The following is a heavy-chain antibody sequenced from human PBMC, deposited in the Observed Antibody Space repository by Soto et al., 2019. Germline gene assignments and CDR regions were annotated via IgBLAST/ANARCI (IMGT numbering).Heavy chain of an antibody. CDR3: AKDEGVCNWATSYFDY. V-gene: IGHV3-30*18. CDR2: TSYDGNIE. Sequence: GGSLRLSCAASGFTFSNYAMHWVRQAPGKGLEWVALTSYDGNIEYYTDSVKGRFTSSRDNSKNTLFLQMNSPRPEDTAVYYCAKDEGVCNWATSYFDYWGQGALVTVSS. CDR1: GFTFSNYA. D-gene: IGHD1-1*01. J-gene: IGHJ4*02.